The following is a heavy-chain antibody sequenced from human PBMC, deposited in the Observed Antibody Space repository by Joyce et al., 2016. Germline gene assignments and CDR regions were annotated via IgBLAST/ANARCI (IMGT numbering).Heavy chain of an antibody. CDR2: NRSKAYGGTT. Sequence: EVQLVESGGGLVKPGRSLRLSCTSSGFIFGDYAMNWFRQAPGKGLEWVGFNRSKAYGGTTDYAASVKGRFTISRDDSKSIAYLQMNSVKTEDTAVYYCTRIGDCSGGSCYEGWFDPWGQGTLVTVSS. CDR3: TRIGDCSGGSCYEGWFDP. V-gene: IGHV3-49*05. CDR1: GFIFGDYA. J-gene: IGHJ5*02. D-gene: IGHD2-15*01.